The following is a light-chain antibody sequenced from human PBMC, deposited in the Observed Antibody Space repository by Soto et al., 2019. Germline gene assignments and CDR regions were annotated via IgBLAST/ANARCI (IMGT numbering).Light chain of an antibody. CDR1: QSISVW. V-gene: IGKV1-5*01. CDR2: AAS. Sequence: DIQMTQSPSTLSAYVGDRVSITCRASQSISVWLAWFQQRSGKAPKLLISAASSLESGVPSRFSGSGSGTEFTLTISSLQADDFATYYCQQYHRYPITFGQGTRLEIK. CDR3: QQYHRYPIT. J-gene: IGKJ5*01.